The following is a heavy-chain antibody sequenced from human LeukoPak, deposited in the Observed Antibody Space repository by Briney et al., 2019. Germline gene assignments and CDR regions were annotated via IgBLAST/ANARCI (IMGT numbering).Heavy chain of an antibody. Sequence: GGSLRLSCAASRFTVSSNYLSWVRQAPGKGLEWVSIIYSGGSTYYADSVKGRFTISRDNSKNTLYLQMNSLRAEDTAVYYCARDRAVIRSDYYYYGMDVWGQGTTVTVTS. V-gene: IGHV3-53*01. J-gene: IGHJ6*02. CDR3: ARDRAVIRSDYYYYGMDV. CDR1: RFTVSSNY. CDR2: IYSGGST. D-gene: IGHD3-16*01.